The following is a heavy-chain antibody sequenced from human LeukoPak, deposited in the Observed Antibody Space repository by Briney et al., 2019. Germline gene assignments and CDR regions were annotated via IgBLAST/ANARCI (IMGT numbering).Heavy chain of an antibody. CDR1: GFTFSRYW. D-gene: IGHD2-8*01. CDR2: IKQDGSEK. V-gene: IGHV3-7*01. CDR3: ARDRILMVFAPYFDY. Sequence: GGSLRLSCAASGFTFSRYWMSWVRQAPGKGLEWVANIKQDGSEKYYVGSVKGRFTISRDNAKNSLYLQMNSRRAEDTAVYYCARDRILMVFAPYFDYWGQGSLVTVSS. J-gene: IGHJ4*02.